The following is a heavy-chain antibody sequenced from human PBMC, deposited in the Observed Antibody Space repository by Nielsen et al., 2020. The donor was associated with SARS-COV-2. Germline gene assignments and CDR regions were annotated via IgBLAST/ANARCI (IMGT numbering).Heavy chain of an antibody. J-gene: IGHJ4*02. Sequence: ASVKVSCKASGGTFSSYGISWVRQAPGQGLEWMGWISAYNGNTNYAQKLQGRVTMTTDTSTSTAYMELRSLRSDDTAVYYCARMPSGYEADYWGQGTLVTVSS. V-gene: IGHV1-18*01. CDR1: GGTFSSYG. CDR3: ARMPSGYEADY. D-gene: IGHD5-12*01. CDR2: ISAYNGNT.